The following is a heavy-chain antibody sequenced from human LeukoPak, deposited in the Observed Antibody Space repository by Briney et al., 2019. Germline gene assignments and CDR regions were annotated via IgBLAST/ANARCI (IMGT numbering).Heavy chain of an antibody. V-gene: IGHV3-21*01. D-gene: IGHD3-9*01. Sequence: GGSLRLSCAASGFTFSSYSMNWVRQAPGKGLEWVSSISSSSSYIYYADSVKGRFTISRDNAKNSLYLQMNSLRAEHTAVYYCARDYYDILTGTAWYFDLWGRGTLVTVSS. J-gene: IGHJ2*01. CDR1: GFTFSSYS. CDR2: ISSSSSYI. CDR3: ARDYYDILTGTAWYFDL.